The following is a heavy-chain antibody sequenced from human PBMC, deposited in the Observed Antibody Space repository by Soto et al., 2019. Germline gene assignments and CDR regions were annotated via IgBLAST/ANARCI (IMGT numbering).Heavy chain of an antibody. CDR1: GGSFSSCA. CDR3: ATSPPNYYDSSGYQYYFDY. J-gene: IGHJ4*02. D-gene: IGHD3-22*01. CDR2: IIPIFGTA. Sequence: SVKVSCKASGGSFSSCAISCVRQAPGQGLEWMGGIIPIFGTANYAQKFQGRVTITADESTSTAYMELSSLRSEDTAVYYCATSPPNYYDSSGYQYYFDYWGQGTLVTVSS. V-gene: IGHV1-69*13.